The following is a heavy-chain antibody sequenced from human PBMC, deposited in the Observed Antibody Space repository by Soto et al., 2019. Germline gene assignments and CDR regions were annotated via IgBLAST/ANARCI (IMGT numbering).Heavy chain of an antibody. V-gene: IGHV3-9*01. CDR2: INWNSGSI. D-gene: IGHD2-2*01. CDR3: AKGCRTTSCSDD. Sequence: EVQLVESGGGLVQPGRSLRLSCAASGFSFDDYAMHWVRQAPGKGLEWVSGINWNSGSIGYADSVKGRFTISRDNAKNSLYLQMNSLRAEDTALYYCAKGCRTTSCSDDWGQGTLVTVSS. CDR1: GFSFDDYA. J-gene: IGHJ4*02.